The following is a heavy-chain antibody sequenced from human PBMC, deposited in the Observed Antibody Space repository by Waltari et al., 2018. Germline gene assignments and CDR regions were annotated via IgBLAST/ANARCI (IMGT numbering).Heavy chain of an antibody. CDR2: IYYSGCT. Sequence: QLQLQESGPGLVKPSETLSLTCTVSGGSISSSSYYWGWIRQPPGKGLEWIGSIYYSGCTNYNPSLKSRVTMSVDTSKNQFSLKLSSVTAADTAVYYCARDKRLLWFGKNWFDPWGQGTLVTVSS. CDR1: GGSISSSSYY. V-gene: IGHV4-39*07. D-gene: IGHD3-10*01. J-gene: IGHJ5*02. CDR3: ARDKRLLWFGKNWFDP.